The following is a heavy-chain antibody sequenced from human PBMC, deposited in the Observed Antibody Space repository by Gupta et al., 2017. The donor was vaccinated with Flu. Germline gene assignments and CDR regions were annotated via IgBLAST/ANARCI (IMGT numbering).Heavy chain of an antibody. Sequence: QVVESGGGVAQPGRSLRLSCAVSGFTFSSNGFNWFCQSPGKGLEWVAVISFDGNVEYYADSVKGRFTISRDNSKNTLYLQLNSLRPDDTGVYYCAKDYKWGPALDYNYYYIDLWGKGTTVTVSS. CDR3: AKDYKWGPALDYNYYYIDL. CDR2: ISFDGNVE. CDR1: GFTFSSNG. V-gene: IGHV3-30*18. D-gene: IGHD5-24*01. J-gene: IGHJ6*03.